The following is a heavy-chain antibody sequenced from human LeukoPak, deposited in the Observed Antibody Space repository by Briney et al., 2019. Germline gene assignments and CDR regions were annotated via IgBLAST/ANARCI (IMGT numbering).Heavy chain of an antibody. CDR1: GFTFSSYS. D-gene: IGHD1-1*01. CDR2: ISSSSSYI. Sequence: GGSLRLSCAASGFTFSSYSMNWVRQAPGKGLEWVSSISSSSSYIYYADSVKGRFTISRDNAKNSLYLQMNSLRAEDTALYYCARATTGTGLEDYWGQGTLVTVSS. CDR3: ARATTGTGLEDY. V-gene: IGHV3-21*04. J-gene: IGHJ4*02.